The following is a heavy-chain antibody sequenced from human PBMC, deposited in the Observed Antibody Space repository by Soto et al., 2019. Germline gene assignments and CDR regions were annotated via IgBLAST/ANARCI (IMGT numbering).Heavy chain of an antibody. CDR1: GGSISDYQ. CDR3: ARMRGLGEISPYLDY. D-gene: IGHD3-16*01. V-gene: IGHV4-59*01. CDR2: IYYSGRT. J-gene: IGHJ4*02. Sequence: QGQLQESGPGLVKPSETLSLTCSISGGSISDYQWNWIRQPPGKGLEWIGYIYYSGRTNYNPSLKCRLTISLDTSTRQFSLRLRSVTAADTAVYYCARMRGLGEISPYLDYWGQGALVTVSS.